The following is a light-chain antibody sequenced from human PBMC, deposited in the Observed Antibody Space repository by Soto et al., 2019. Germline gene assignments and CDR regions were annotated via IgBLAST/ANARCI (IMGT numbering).Light chain of an antibody. Sequence: AVMTQSPLSLPATLGQPAPISCRSCHSLVRRDGSTCLNWFQQRPGQSPRRLIYKVSNRDCGVPDRFSGSGSGTDFTLKISRVEAEDAGVYYCMQALQTPRTFGQGTKVDIK. CDR3: MQALQTPRT. CDR2: KVS. J-gene: IGKJ1*01. CDR1: HSLVRRDGSTC. V-gene: IGKV2-30*02.